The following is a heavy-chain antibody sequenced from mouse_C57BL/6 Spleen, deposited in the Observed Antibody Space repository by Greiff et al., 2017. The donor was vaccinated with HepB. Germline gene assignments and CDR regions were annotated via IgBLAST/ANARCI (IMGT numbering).Heavy chain of an antibody. Sequence: QVQLQQSGPELVKPGASVKISCKASGYAFSSSWMNWVKQRPGKGLEWIGRIYPGDGDTNYNGKFKGKATLTADKSSSTAYMQLSSLTSEDSAVYFCAVGVTGPTFDYWGQGTTLTVSS. J-gene: IGHJ2*01. CDR3: AVGVTGPTFDY. V-gene: IGHV1-82*01. CDR2: IYPGDGDT. CDR1: GYAFSSSW. D-gene: IGHD4-1*01.